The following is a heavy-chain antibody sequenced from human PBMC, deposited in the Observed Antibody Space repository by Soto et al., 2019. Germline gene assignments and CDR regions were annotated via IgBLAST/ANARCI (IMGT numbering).Heavy chain of an antibody. D-gene: IGHD6-6*01. CDR1: GYSFTSYW. CDR2: IYPGDSDT. J-gene: IGHJ6*02. CDR3: ASSGGSSSHYYYGMDV. Sequence: GESLKISCKGSGYSFTSYWIGWVRQMSGKGLEWMGIIYPGDSDTRYSPSFQGQVTISADKSISTAYLQWSSLKASDTAMYYCASSGGSSSHYYYGMDVWGQGTTVTVSS. V-gene: IGHV5-51*01.